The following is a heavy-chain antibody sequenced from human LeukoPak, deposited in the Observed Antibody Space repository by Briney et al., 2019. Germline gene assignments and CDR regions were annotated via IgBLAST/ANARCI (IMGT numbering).Heavy chain of an antibody. Sequence: GGSLRLSCAASGFTFSGHWMHWVRQAPGKGLVWVSRINSDGSSTSYADSVKGRFTISRDNAKNTLYLQMNSLRAEDTAVYYCARALVIRYCSGGSCYTPTTPTGDYYYYYGMDVWGQETTVTVSS. V-gene: IGHV3-74*01. D-gene: IGHD2-15*01. J-gene: IGHJ6*02. CDR1: GFTFSGHW. CDR3: ARALVIRYCSGGSCYTPTTPTGDYYYYYGMDV. CDR2: INSDGSST.